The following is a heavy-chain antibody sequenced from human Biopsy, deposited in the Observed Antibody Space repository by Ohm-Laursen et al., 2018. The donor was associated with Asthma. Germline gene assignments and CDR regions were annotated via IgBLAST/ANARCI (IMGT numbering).Heavy chain of an antibody. V-gene: IGHV3-53*01. D-gene: IGHD3-22*01. CDR3: ARGDSSNWSHYCFDY. CDR2: IYSGGTS. J-gene: IGHJ4*02. Sequence: SLRLSCTASGFAVSRDHMFWVRQAPGKGLEWVSVIYSGGTSHTADSVRGRFTISRDYSKNTLYLQMHSLRAEGTAVYYCARGDSSNWSHYCFDYWGQGTLVTVFS. CDR1: GFAVSRDH.